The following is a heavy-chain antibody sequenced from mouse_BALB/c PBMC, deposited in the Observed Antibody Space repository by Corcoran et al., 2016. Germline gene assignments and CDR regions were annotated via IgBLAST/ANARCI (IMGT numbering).Heavy chain of an antibody. Sequence: EVQLQQSGAELVKPGGSVKLSCTASGFNIKDTYMHWVKQRPEQGLEWIGRIDPANGNTKYDPKFQGKATITADTSSNTAYLQLSSLASEDTAVYYCARDGNYNYFDYWGQGTTLTVSS. V-gene: IGHV14-3*02. CDR1: GFNIKDTY. CDR3: ARDGNYNYFDY. CDR2: IDPANGNT. J-gene: IGHJ2*01. D-gene: IGHD2-1*01.